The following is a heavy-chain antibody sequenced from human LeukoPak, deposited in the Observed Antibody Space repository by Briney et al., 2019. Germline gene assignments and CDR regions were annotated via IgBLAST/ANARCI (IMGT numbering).Heavy chain of an antibody. CDR3: AKRSMDIVVVPAAPYYYYYYYMDV. J-gene: IGHJ6*03. CDR1: GFTFSSYG. Sequence: PGGTLRLSCAASGFTFSSYGMSWVRQAPGKGLEWVSAISGSGGSTYYADSVKGRFTISRDNSKNTLYLQMNSLRAEDTAVYYCAKRSMDIVVVPAAPYYYYYYYMDVWGKGTTVTISS. V-gene: IGHV3-23*01. CDR2: ISGSGGST. D-gene: IGHD2-2*03.